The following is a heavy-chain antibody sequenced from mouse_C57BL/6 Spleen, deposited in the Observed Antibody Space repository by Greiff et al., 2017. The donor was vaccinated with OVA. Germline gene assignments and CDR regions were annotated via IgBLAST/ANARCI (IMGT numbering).Heavy chain of an antibody. CDR1: GYAFSSYW. CDR2: IYPGDGDT. V-gene: IGHV1-80*01. CDR3: ARYGNYLYAMDY. D-gene: IGHD2-1*01. Sequence: VQLKQSGAELVKPGASVKISCKASGYAFSSYWMNWVKQRPGKGLEWIGQIYPGDGDTNYNGKFKGKATLTADKSSSTAYMQLSSLTSEDSAVYFCARYGNYLYAMDYWGQGTSVTVSS. J-gene: IGHJ4*01.